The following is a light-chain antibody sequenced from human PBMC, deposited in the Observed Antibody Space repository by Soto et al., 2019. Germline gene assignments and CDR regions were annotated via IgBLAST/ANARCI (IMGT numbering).Light chain of an antibody. CDR1: QSVSSY. V-gene: IGKV3-11*01. CDR3: QQRTNRPPIT. CDR2: DTS. J-gene: IGKJ5*01. Sequence: EIVLTQSPGTLSLSPGERATLSCRASQSVSSYLAWYQQRPGQAPGLLIFDTSTRATDIPARFSGSGSGTDLTLTISGLEPEDFAVYYCQQRTNRPPITFGQGTRLEIK.